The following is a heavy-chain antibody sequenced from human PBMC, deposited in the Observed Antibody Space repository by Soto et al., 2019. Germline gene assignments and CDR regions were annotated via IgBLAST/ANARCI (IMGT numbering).Heavy chain of an antibody. V-gene: IGHV4-31*03. Sequence: QVQLKESGPGLVKPSQTLSLTCSVSGGSISNGGYFWSWIRQRPGKGLEWIGNIRYSGDIYYNPSLKSRLTMSLDTSKNQFALNLNSVTAADSAVYYCRVVTLLRAFDIWRQGTMVTVSS. J-gene: IGHJ3*02. CDR2: IRYSGDI. D-gene: IGHD3-22*01. CDR1: GGSISNGGYF. CDR3: RVVTLLRAFDI.